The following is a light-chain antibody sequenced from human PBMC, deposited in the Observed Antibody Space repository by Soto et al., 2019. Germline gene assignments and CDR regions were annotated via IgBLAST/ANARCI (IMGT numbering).Light chain of an antibody. CDR2: GAS. J-gene: IGKJ5*01. CDR3: QQYSNWPPIT. Sequence: EIVMTQSPATVSVSPGERATLSCRATQSVSSSLAWYQQKPGQAPRLLIDGASTRATGIPASFSGSGSGTEFTLTISSLQSEDFAVYYCQQYSNWPPITFGQGTRLEIK. CDR1: QSVSSS. V-gene: IGKV3-15*01.